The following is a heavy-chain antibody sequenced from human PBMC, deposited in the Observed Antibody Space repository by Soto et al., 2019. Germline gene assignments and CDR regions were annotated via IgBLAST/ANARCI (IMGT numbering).Heavy chain of an antibody. V-gene: IGHV5-51*01. Sequence: PGESLKISFKGLGYSFTNYLIGWVRQMPGKGLEWMAILYPGDSDTRYSPSFQGQITISPDKSISPAYLPWSSLKASDRAMYYWTRQAANGQWDLWGQGTTVTVSS. CDR1: GYSFTNYL. J-gene: IGHJ6*02. D-gene: IGHD6-19*01. CDR3: TRQAANGQWDL. CDR2: LYPGDSDT.